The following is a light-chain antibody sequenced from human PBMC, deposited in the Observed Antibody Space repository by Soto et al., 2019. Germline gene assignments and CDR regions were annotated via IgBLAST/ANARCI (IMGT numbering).Light chain of an antibody. CDR2: EVN. Sequence: QSVLTQPPSASGTPGQRVTISCTATGSDVGDSSHVSWYQLHPGKAPKLMIYEVNNRPSGVPDRFSGSKSGSTASLTISGLQAEDEAEYYCCLSPGSLTWLFGGGTKVTVL. V-gene: IGLV2-11*01. J-gene: IGLJ3*02. CDR1: GSDVGDSSH. CDR3: CLSPGSLTWL.